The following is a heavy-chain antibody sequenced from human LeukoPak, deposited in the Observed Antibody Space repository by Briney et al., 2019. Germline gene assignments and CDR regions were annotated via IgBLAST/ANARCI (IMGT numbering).Heavy chain of an antibody. CDR3: ARERKLYVVVPAAREFDY. Sequence: PSETLSLTCAVYGGSFSGYYWSWIRQPPGKGLEWIGEINHSGSTNYNPSLKRRVTISVDTSKNQFSLKLSSVTAADTAVYYCARERKLYVVVPAAREFDYWGQGTLVTVSS. CDR1: GGSFSGYY. D-gene: IGHD2-2*01. CDR2: INHSGST. V-gene: IGHV4-34*01. J-gene: IGHJ4*02.